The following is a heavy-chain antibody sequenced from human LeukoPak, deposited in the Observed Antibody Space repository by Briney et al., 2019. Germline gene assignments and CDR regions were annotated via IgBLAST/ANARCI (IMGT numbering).Heavy chain of an antibody. Sequence: GGSLRLSCAASGFTFSSYSMNWVRQAPGKGLEWVGRIKRKSDGGTTDYAAPVKGRFTISRDDSKNTLYLQMNSLKSEDTAVYYCTTELDVRPDHYWGQGTLVTVSS. V-gene: IGHV3-15*01. J-gene: IGHJ4*02. CDR2: IKRKSDGGTT. CDR1: GFTFSSYS. CDR3: TTELDVRPDHY. D-gene: IGHD1-14*01.